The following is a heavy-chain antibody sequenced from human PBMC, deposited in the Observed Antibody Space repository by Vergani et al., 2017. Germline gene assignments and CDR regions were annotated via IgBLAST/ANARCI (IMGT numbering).Heavy chain of an antibody. J-gene: IGHJ4*02. CDR1: GGTFSSYA. CDR2: IIPIFGTA. V-gene: IGHV1-69*06. Sequence: QVQLVQSGAEVKKPGSSVKVSCKASGGTFSSYAISWVRQAPGQGLEWMGGIIPIFGTANYAQKFQGRVTITADKSTSTAYMELSSLRSEDTSVYYWARDRGASSWFLPETDYGGQGTLVTVSS. D-gene: IGHD6-13*01. CDR3: ARDRGASSWFLPETDY.